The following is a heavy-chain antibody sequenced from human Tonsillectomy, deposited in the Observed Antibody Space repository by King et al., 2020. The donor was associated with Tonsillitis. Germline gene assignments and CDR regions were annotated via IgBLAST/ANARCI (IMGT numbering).Heavy chain of an antibody. D-gene: IGHD2-2*01. CDR1: GYSFTDYF. Sequence: QLVQSGAEVKTPGAAVKVSCKASGYSFTDYFMHWVRQAPGQGLEWMGWINPNSGGTKYAQKFQGRVTMTRDASISTYYMELSRLKSDYSAVYYFAKALENIVVVSAATLYDWGQGTPVSVPS. V-gene: IGHV1-2*02. CDR2: INPNSGGT. CDR3: AKALENIVVVSAATLYD. J-gene: IGHJ4*02.